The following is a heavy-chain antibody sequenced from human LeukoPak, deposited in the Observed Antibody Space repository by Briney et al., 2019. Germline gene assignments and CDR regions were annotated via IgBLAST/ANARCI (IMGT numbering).Heavy chain of an antibody. V-gene: IGHV4-59*01. Sequence: SETLSLTCTVSGGSISSYYWSWIRQPPGKGLEWIGYIYYSGSTNYNPSLKSRVTISVDTSKNQFSLKLSSVTAADTAVYYCAREVHGVTTSVFDYWGQGTLVTVSS. CDR1: GGSISSYY. CDR2: IYYSGST. CDR3: AREVHGVTTSVFDY. J-gene: IGHJ4*02. D-gene: IGHD4-17*01.